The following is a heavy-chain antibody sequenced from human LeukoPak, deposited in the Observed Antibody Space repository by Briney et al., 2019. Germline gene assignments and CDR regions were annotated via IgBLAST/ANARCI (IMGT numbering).Heavy chain of an antibody. CDR3: ARTQQLALGGYYYYYMDV. D-gene: IGHD6-13*01. CDR1: GFTFSSYS. Sequence: PGGSLRLSCAASGFTFSSYSMNWVRQAPGKGLEWISYISSSSSIIYYADSVKGRFTISRDNAKNSLYLQMNSLRAEDTAVYYCARTQQLALGGYYYYYMDVWGKGTTVTVSS. V-gene: IGHV3-48*01. CDR2: ISSSSSII. J-gene: IGHJ6*03.